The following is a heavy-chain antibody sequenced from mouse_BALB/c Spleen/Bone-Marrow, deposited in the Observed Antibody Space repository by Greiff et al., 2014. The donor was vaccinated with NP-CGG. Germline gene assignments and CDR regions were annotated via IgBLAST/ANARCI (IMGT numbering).Heavy chain of an antibody. CDR2: INPYNGAT. D-gene: IGHD2-1*01. J-gene: IGHJ3*01. CDR1: GYSFTAYY. CDR3: ARKGNYGWFAY. Sequence: EVQLVESGPELVKPGASVKISCKASGYSFTAYYIHWVKQSHVKGLEWIGRINPYNGATSYNQNFKDKASLTVDKSSSTAYMELHSLTSEDSAVYYCARKGNYGWFAYWGQGTLVTVSA. V-gene: IGHV1-31*01.